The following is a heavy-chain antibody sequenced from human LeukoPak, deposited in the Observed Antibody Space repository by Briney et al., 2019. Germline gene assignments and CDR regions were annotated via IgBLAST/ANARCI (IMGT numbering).Heavy chain of an antibody. CDR3: ARERAGGVWWFDP. J-gene: IGHJ5*02. D-gene: IGHD6-13*01. CDR1: GGSISSGDYY. Sequence: SETLSLTCTVSGGSISSGDYYWSWIRQPPGKGLEWIGYIYYSGSTYYNPSLKSRVTISVDTSKNQFSLKLSSVTAADTAVYYCARERAGGVWWFDPWGQGTLVTVSS. CDR2: IYYSGST. V-gene: IGHV4-30-4*01.